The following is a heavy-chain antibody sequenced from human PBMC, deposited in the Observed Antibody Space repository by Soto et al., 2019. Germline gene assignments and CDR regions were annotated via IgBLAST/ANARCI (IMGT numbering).Heavy chain of an antibody. J-gene: IGHJ4*02. CDR3: ERDGYYDSVTLDY. CDR1: GFTFSRYW. V-gene: IGHV3-74*01. CDR2: INSDGTST. Sequence: EVQLVESGGGLVQPGGSLRLSCAASGFTFSRYWMHWVRQVPGKGLVWVSFINSDGTSTNYADSVKGRFTISRDNAKNTLYLQMNSLRAEDTAVYYCERDGYYDSVTLDYWGQGTLVTVSS. D-gene: IGHD3-22*01.